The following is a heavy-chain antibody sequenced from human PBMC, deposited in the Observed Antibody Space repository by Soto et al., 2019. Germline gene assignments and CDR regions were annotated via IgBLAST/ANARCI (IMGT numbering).Heavy chain of an antibody. CDR2: IYPGDSDT. V-gene: IGHV5-51*01. CDR3: ARDGSGYPMSRYYYGMDV. D-gene: IGHD3-22*01. J-gene: IGHJ6*02. Sequence: PVEALQNSCECSGYRFTSYSIGWVLKIPGKGREWMGIIYPGDSDTRYSPSFQGQVTISADKSISTAYLQWSSLKASDTAVYYCARDGSGYPMSRYYYGMDVWGQGTTVTVSS. CDR1: GYRFTSYS.